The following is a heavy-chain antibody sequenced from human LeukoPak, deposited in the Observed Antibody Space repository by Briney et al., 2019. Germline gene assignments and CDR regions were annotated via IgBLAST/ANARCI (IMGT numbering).Heavy chain of an antibody. V-gene: IGHV3-33*01. J-gene: IGHJ6*02. CDR3: ARGFVGYYGMDV. Sequence: GRSLRLSCAASGFTFSGYGMHWVRQAPGKGLEWVAVIWYDGSNKYYAGSVKGRFTIPRDNSKNTLYLQMNSLRAEDTAVYYCARGFVGYYGMDVWGQGTTVTVSS. CDR2: IWYDGSNK. CDR1: GFTFSGYG.